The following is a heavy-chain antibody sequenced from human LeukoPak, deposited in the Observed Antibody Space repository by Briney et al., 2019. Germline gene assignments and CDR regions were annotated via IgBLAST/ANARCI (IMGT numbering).Heavy chain of an antibody. D-gene: IGHD3-10*01. Sequence: GGPLTLSCAASGFTFNDYYMSWLRQAPGKAREWVSYISSSGSTIYYADSVKGRFTISRDNAKNSLYLQMNSVRAEDTAVYYCARSGEVRGKNWFDPWGQGTLVTVSS. J-gene: IGHJ5*02. V-gene: IGHV3-11*01. CDR3: ARSGEVRGKNWFDP. CDR2: ISSSGSTI. CDR1: GFTFNDYY.